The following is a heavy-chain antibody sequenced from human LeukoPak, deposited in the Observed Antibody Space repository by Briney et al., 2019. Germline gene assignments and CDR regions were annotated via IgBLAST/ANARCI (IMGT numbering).Heavy chain of an antibody. CDR2: MSGSGGST. J-gene: IGHJ4*02. CDR1: GFTFNNYV. Sequence: GGALRLSCAASGFTFNNYVMTWVRHAPGKGREWVSGMSGSGGSTYYAESVRGRCTISRDNSKNTLFLQMNSMRAEDTAVYYCAKDLRAAGLDYWGQGTLVTVSS. D-gene: IGHD6-13*01. V-gene: IGHV3-23*01. CDR3: AKDLRAAGLDY.